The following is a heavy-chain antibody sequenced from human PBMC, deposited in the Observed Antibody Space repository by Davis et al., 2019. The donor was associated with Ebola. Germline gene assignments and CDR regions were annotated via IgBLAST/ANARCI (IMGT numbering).Heavy chain of an antibody. CDR2: VSGYTGNT. Sequence: SVKVSCKTSGYIFSSYGITWVRQAPGQGLEWMGWVSGYTGNTFYAQKFQGRVSMTTDASTTTAYLELRSLRSDDTAVYFCARGTYFDYWGQGTLVTVSS. D-gene: IGHD3-10*01. CDR3: ARGTYFDY. CDR1: GYIFSSYG. J-gene: IGHJ4*02. V-gene: IGHV1-18*01.